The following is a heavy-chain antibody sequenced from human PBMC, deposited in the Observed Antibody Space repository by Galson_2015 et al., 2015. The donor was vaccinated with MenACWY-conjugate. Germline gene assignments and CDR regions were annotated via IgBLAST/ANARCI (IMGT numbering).Heavy chain of an antibody. Sequence: SLRLSCAASGFTFRSYWMHWVRHVPGKGLVWVSRIKSDGSSTTSADSVKGRFTISRDNAKNTLYLQMNSLRAEETAVYYCARDLSAWYDLPDSWFDPWGQGTLVTVTS. V-gene: IGHV3-74*01. D-gene: IGHD6-19*01. CDR2: IKSDGSST. J-gene: IGHJ5*02. CDR3: ARDLSAWYDLPDSWFDP. CDR1: GFTFRSYW.